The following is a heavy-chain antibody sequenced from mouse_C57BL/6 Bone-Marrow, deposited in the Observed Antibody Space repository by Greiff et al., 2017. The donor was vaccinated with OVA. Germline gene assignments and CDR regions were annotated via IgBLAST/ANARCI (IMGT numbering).Heavy chain of an antibody. CDR2: IWSGGST. V-gene: IGHV2-2*01. CDR3: ARRGITTDYYAMDY. D-gene: IGHD2-4*01. Sequence: VQRVESGPGLVQPSQSLSITCTVSGFSLTSYGVHWVRQSPGKGLEWLGVIWSGGSTDYNAAFISRLSISKDNSKSQVFFKMNSLQADDTAIYYCARRGITTDYYAMDYWGQGTSVTVSS. CDR1: GFSLTSYG. J-gene: IGHJ4*01.